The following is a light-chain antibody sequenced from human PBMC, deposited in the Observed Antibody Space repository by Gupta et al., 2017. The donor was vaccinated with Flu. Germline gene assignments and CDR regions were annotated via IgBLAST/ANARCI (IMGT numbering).Light chain of an antibody. CDR1: QSVNRY. CDR2: HAS. Sequence: EVVLTQSPATLSLSPGERATLSCRASQSVNRYLAWYQQKPGQAPRLLIYHASNRASGAPARFRGSGSGTDFTLTISSLDPEDFAIYYCQQRSNNWVTFGGGTKVEIK. V-gene: IGKV3-11*01. J-gene: IGKJ4*01. CDR3: QQRSNNWVT.